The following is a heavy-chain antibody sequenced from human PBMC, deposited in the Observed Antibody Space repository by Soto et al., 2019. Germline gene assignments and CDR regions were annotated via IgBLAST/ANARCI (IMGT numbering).Heavy chain of an antibody. CDR2: IYYSGST. CDR1: GGSISSGGYY. CDR3: ARSIAARPVD. D-gene: IGHD6-6*01. Sequence: QVQLQESGPGLVKPSQTLSLTCTVSGGSISSGGYYWSWIRQHPGKGLEWIGYIYYSGSTYYNPSLKSRVTISVDSSKNHISLKLSSVTAADTAVYYCARSIAARPVDWGQGTLVTVSS. V-gene: IGHV4-31*03. J-gene: IGHJ4*02.